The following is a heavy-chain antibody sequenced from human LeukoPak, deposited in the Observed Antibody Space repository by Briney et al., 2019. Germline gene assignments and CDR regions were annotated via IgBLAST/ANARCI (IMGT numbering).Heavy chain of an antibody. Sequence: PGGSLRLSCAASGFTFDDYAMHWVRQAPGKGLEWVSVIYSGGSTYYADSVKGRFTISRDKSKNTLYLQMNSLRAEDTAVYYCARDLSPTYSSSWYGFDYWGQGTLVTVSS. CDR3: ARDLSPTYSSSWYGFDY. CDR2: IYSGGST. V-gene: IGHV3-53*01. J-gene: IGHJ4*02. CDR1: GFTFDDYA. D-gene: IGHD6-13*01.